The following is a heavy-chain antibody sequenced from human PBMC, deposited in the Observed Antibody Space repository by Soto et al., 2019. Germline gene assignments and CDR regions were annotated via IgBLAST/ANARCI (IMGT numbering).Heavy chain of an antibody. V-gene: IGHV1-69*02. CDR3: AIRIRNYYYGMDV. CDR1: GGTFSSYT. J-gene: IGHJ6*02. CDR2: IIPILGIA. Sequence: SVKVSCKASGGTFSSYTISWVRQAPGQGLEWMGRIIPILGIANYAQKFQGRVTITADKSTSTAYMELSSLRSEDTAVYYCAIRIRNYYYGMDVWGQGTTVTVSS. D-gene: IGHD2-21*01.